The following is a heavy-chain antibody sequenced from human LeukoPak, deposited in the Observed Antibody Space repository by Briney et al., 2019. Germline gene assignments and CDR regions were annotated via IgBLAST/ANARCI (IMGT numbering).Heavy chain of an antibody. V-gene: IGHV4-59*08. J-gene: IGHJ5*02. D-gene: IGHD1-26*01. CDR1: GGSISSYY. Sequence: SETLSLTCTVSGGSISSYYWSWIRQPPGKGLEWIGYIYYSGSTNYNPSLKSRVTISVDTSKNQFSLKLSSVTAADTAVYYCARHSVGGSNWFDPWGQGTLVTVSS. CDR3: ARHSVGGSNWFDP. CDR2: IYYSGST.